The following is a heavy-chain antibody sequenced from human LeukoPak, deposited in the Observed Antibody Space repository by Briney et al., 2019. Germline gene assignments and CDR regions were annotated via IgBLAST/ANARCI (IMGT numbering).Heavy chain of an antibody. CDR2: VSSGGSST. V-gene: IGHV3-23*01. D-gene: IGHD6-19*01. J-gene: IGHJ4*02. CDR1: EFIFSSYG. CDR3: AKDRGSAGKDRIDY. Sequence: GGSLRLSCAASEFIFSSYGMSWVRQAPGKGLEWVSAVSSGGSSTYYADSVKGRFTISRDNSKNTLYLQMNSLRAEDTAVYYCAKDRGSAGKDRIDYWGQGTLVSVSS.